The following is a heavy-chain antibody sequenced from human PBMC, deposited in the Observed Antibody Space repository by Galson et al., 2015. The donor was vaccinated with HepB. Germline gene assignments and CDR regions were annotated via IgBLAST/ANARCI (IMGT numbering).Heavy chain of an antibody. CDR2: ISTATSNISDSSTI. J-gene: IGHJ4*03. Sequence: SLRLSCAASGFTFSSYAMHWVRQAPGKGLEWVSYISTATSNISDSSTIYYADSVKGRFTISRDNAKNSLCLQMNSLGVEDTAVYYCAIVIAGYNPDYWGQGTLVPVSS. D-gene: IGHD2/OR15-2a*01. V-gene: IGHV3-48*01. CDR3: AIVIAGYNPDY. CDR1: GFTFSSYA.